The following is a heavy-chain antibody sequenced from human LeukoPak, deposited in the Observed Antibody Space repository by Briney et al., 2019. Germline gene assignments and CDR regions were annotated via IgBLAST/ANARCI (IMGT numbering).Heavy chain of an antibody. V-gene: IGHV4-59*08. J-gene: IGHJ4*02. CDR2: IYYSGST. CDR3: ARASSPIAVAGVFDY. CDR1: GGSISNYY. Sequence: SETLSLTCTVSGGSISNYYWNWIRQPPGKGLEWIGNIYYSGSTNYNPSLKSRVTISVDTSKNQFSLRLSSVTAADTAVYYCARASSPIAVAGVFDYWGQGTLVTVSS. D-gene: IGHD6-19*01.